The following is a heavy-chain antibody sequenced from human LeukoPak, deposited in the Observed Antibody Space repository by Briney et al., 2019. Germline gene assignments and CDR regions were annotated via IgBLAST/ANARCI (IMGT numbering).Heavy chain of an antibody. CDR2: IIPIFGTA. V-gene: IGHV1-69*13. CDR1: GGTFSSYA. Sequence: SVKVSCKASGGTFSSYAISWVRQAPGQGLEWMGGIIPIFGTANYAQKFQGRVTITADESTSTAYMELSSLRSEDTAAYYCARGVVPAAIGWFDPWGQGTLVTVSS. D-gene: IGHD2-2*01. J-gene: IGHJ5*02. CDR3: ARGVVPAAIGWFDP.